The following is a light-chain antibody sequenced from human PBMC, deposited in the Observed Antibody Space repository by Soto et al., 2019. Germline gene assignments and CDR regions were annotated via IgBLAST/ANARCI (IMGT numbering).Light chain of an antibody. J-gene: IGLJ2*01. V-gene: IGLV2-14*01. CDR2: EVS. Sequence: QPVLTQPASVSGSPGQSITISCTGTSSDVGGYNYVSWYQQHPGKAPKLMIYEVSNRPSGVSNRFSGSKSGNTASLTTSGLQAEDEADYYCSSYTSSSTVVFGGGTKLTVL. CDR3: SSYTSSSTVV. CDR1: SSDVGGYNY.